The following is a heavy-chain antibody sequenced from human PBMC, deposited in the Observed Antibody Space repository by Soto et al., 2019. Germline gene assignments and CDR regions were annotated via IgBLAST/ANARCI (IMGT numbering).Heavy chain of an antibody. J-gene: IGHJ4*02. Sequence: GGSLRFSCAASGFTFSSYAMSWVRQAPGKGLEWVSAISGSGGSTYYADSVKGRFTISRDNSKNTLYLQMNSLRAEDTAVYYCAKVLEKRRGYCSGGSCYVRVRYFDYWGQGTLVTVSS. D-gene: IGHD2-15*01. CDR3: AKVLEKRRGYCSGGSCYVRVRYFDY. CDR2: ISGSGGST. V-gene: IGHV3-23*01. CDR1: GFTFSSYA.